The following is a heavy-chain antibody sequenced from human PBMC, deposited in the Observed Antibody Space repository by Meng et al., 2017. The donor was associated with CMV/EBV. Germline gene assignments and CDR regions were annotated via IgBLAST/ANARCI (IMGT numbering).Heavy chain of an antibody. CDR1: GFTFSNAW. CDR2: IKSKTDGGTT. D-gene: IGHD2-2*01. CDR3: TTGVGYCSSTSCWPVGY. Sequence: ETLSLTCAASGFTFSNAWMSWVRQAPGKGLEWVGRIKSKTDGGTTDYAAPVKGRFTISRDDSKNTLYLQMNSLKTEDTAVYYCTTGVGYCSSTSCWPVGYWGQGTLVTVSS. J-gene: IGHJ4*02. V-gene: IGHV3-15*01.